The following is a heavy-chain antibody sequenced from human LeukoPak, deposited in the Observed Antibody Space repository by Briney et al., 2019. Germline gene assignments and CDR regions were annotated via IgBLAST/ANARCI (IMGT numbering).Heavy chain of an antibody. Sequence: GGSLRLSCAASGFTFSSYSMNRVRQAPGKGLEWVSSISSSSSYIYYADSVKGRFTISRDNAKNSLYLQMNSLRAEDTAVYYCAREPQWELLPFDYWGQGTLVTVSS. CDR2: ISSSSSYI. J-gene: IGHJ4*02. CDR1: GFTFSSYS. V-gene: IGHV3-21*01. D-gene: IGHD1-26*01. CDR3: AREPQWELLPFDY.